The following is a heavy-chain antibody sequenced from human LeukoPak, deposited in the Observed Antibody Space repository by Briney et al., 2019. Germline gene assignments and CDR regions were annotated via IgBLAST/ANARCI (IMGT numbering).Heavy chain of an antibody. J-gene: IGHJ6*02. D-gene: IGHD3-10*01. CDR1: QFTFSNYA. CDR2: ISGSGGST. V-gene: IGHV3-23*01. Sequence: TGGSLRLSCAASQFTFSNYAMSWVRQAPGKGLEWVSAISGSGGSTYYADSVKGRFTISRDNSKNTLYLQMNSLRAEDTAVYYCAKDSRRGVYYYYGMDVWGQGTTVTVSS. CDR3: AKDSRRGVYYYYGMDV.